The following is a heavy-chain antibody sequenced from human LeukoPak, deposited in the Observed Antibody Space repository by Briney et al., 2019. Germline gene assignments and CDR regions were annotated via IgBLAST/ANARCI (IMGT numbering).Heavy chain of an antibody. Sequence: GGSLRLSCAASGFTFSSYAMHWVRQAPGKGLEYVSAISSNGGSTYYANSVKGRFTISRDNSKNTLYLQMGSLRAEDMAVYYCARAPTPYYYGSGSYYNVQPELDYWGQGTLVTVSS. D-gene: IGHD3-10*01. V-gene: IGHV3-64*01. CDR2: ISSNGGST. CDR1: GFTFSSYA. CDR3: ARAPTPYYYGSGSYYNVQPELDY. J-gene: IGHJ4*02.